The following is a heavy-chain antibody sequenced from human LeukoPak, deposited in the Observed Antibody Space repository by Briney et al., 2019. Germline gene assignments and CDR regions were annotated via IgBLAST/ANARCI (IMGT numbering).Heavy chain of an antibody. Sequence: QTGGSLRLSCVASDGMHWVRQTPGTGLEWVSGITWNSGSIIYADSVKGRFTISRDNAKNSLYLQMNSLRAEDTAVYYCARDGGGGRLDYWGQGTLVTVSS. D-gene: IGHD1-26*01. J-gene: IGHJ4*02. CDR2: ITWNSGSI. CDR1: DG. V-gene: IGHV3-9*01. CDR3: ARDGGGGRLDY.